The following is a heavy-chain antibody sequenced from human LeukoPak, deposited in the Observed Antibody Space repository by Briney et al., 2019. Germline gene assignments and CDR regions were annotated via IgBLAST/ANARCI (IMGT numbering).Heavy chain of an antibody. Sequence: PGESLRISCQCSGFNFATHWLGWVRQMPGKGLEWMGIIYPGDSDTRYNPSFQGQVTISADKSLRTAYLQWSSLKASDNGIYFCARHVSPGYSRSWYEDWGQGTLVTVSS. CDR3: ARHVSPGYSRSWYED. V-gene: IGHV5-51*01. CDR1: GFNFATHW. CDR2: IYPGDSDT. J-gene: IGHJ4*02. D-gene: IGHD6-13*01.